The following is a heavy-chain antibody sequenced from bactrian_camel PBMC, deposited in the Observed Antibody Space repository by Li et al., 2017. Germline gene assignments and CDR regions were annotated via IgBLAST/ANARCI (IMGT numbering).Heavy chain of an antibody. Sequence: HVQLVESGGGSVQAGGSLRLSCTSNVYTSGFWCMGWFRHGPGQEGVAGIEHDGGAVYADSVKGRFTASHDNGKKILYLQADSVNPEDTAMYYCTADNQWMGATMSMSDFGYWGQGTQVTV. CDR3: TADNQWMGATMSMSDFGY. V-gene: IGHV3S53*01. CDR1: VYTSGFWC. D-gene: IGHD4*01. J-gene: IGHJ6*01. CDR2: IEHDGGA.